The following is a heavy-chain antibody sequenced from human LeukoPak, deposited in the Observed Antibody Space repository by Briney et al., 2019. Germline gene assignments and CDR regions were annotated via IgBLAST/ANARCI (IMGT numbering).Heavy chain of an antibody. J-gene: IGHJ5*02. Sequence: KPSETLSLTCAVYGGSFSGYYWSWIRQPPGKGLEWIGGINHSGSTNYNPSLKSRVTISVDTSKNQFSLKLSSVTAADTAVYYCARGRWVHNWFDPWGQGTLVTVSS. CDR2: INHSGST. CDR3: ARGRWVHNWFDP. D-gene: IGHD6-13*01. CDR1: GGSFSGYY. V-gene: IGHV4-34*01.